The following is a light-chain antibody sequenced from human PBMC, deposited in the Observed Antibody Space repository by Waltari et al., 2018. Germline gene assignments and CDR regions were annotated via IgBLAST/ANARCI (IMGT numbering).Light chain of an antibody. CDR2: GAS. Sequence: DIQMTQSPSSVSASVGDRVTITCRASQGISSWLVWYQQKPGKAPKLLIYGASSLQSGVPSRFNGSGSGTDFTLTIGSLQPEDFATYYCQQANSFPPFTFGPGTKVDIK. J-gene: IGKJ3*01. CDR3: QQANSFPPFT. V-gene: IGKV1-12*01. CDR1: QGISSW.